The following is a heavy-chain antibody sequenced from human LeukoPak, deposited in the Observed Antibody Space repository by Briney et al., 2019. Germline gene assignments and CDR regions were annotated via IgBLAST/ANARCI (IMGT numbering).Heavy chain of an antibody. CDR1: GFPFSTYG. Sequence: GGSLRLSCAASGFPFSTYGFHWVRQAPGKGLEWVAVIWYDGSNKYYADSVKGRFTISRDNSKNTLYLQMNSLRAEDTAVYYCARDLRADYYDSSGFDYWGQGTLVTVSS. CDR2: IWYDGSNK. J-gene: IGHJ4*02. V-gene: IGHV3-33*01. D-gene: IGHD3-22*01. CDR3: ARDLRADYYDSSGFDY.